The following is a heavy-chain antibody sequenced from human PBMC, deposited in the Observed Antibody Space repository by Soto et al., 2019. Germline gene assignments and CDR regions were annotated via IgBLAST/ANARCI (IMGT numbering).Heavy chain of an antibody. V-gene: IGHV1-69*13. Sequence: SVKVSCKASGGSFSNHAISWVRQAPGQGPEWMGGIIPISGTRNYAQKFRDRVTITADESMTTAYMELSSLRSEDSAVYYCARGPDRRGFYIFDFWGQGTLVTVSS. CDR3: ARGPDRRGFYIFDF. CDR1: GGSFSNHA. J-gene: IGHJ4*02. CDR2: IIPISGTR. D-gene: IGHD3-3*01.